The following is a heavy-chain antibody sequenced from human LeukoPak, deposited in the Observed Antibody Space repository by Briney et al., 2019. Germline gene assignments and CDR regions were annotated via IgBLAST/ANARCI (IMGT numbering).Heavy chain of an antibody. D-gene: IGHD3-16*01. Sequence: GGSLRLSCAASGFSFNNYAMVWVRQTPGKGLEWVAVISYDGSNKYYADSVKGRFTISRGNSKNTLYLQMNSLRAEDTAVYYCAREGDRDTSYALDIWGQGTMVTVSS. CDR2: ISYDGSNK. CDR3: AREGDRDTSYALDI. J-gene: IGHJ3*02. V-gene: IGHV3-30-3*01. CDR1: GFSFNNYA.